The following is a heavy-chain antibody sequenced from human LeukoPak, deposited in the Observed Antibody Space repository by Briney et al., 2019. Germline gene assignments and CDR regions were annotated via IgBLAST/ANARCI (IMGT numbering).Heavy chain of an antibody. J-gene: IGHJ6*02. Sequence: AGGSLRLSCAASGFTVRSDYMSWVRQAPGKGLEWVSVIHSGGTTFYADSVKGRITISRDDSKNTLYLQMNSLRAEDTAVYYCATGSLGDYYYGMDVWGQGTTVTVSS. V-gene: IGHV3-66*01. CDR1: GFTVRSDY. D-gene: IGHD6-13*01. CDR2: IHSGGTT. CDR3: ATGSLGDYYYGMDV.